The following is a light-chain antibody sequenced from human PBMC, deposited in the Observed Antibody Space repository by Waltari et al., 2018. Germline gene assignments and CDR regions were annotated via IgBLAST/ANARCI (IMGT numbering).Light chain of an antibody. Sequence: QSALTQPASVSGSLGQSITISCTGTSRDVGGYGQVSWYQQHPGKAPELIIYEVSKRPSGVSDRFSGSKSGNTASLTISGLHADDEADFYCSSFTYTTTLVFGGGTKLTVL. CDR3: SSFTYTTTLV. V-gene: IGLV2-14*01. J-gene: IGLJ3*02. CDR2: EVS. CDR1: SRDVGGYGQ.